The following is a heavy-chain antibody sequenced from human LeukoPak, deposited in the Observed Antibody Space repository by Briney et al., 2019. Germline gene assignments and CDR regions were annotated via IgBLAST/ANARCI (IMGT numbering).Heavy chain of an antibody. CDR2: IWYDGSHQ. CDR3: AKMGVAAFDY. V-gene: IGHV3-33*06. J-gene: IGHJ4*02. D-gene: IGHD3-16*01. CDR1: GFTFSTYW. Sequence: PGGSLRLSCAASGFTFSTYWMSWVRQAPGKGLEWVAAIWYDGSHQFYADSVKDRFTISRDNSKSTLYLQMNSLRAEDTAVYYCAKMGVAAFDYWGQGTLVTASS.